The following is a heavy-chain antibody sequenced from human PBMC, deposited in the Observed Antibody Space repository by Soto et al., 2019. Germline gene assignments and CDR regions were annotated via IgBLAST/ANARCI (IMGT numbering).Heavy chain of an antibody. J-gene: IGHJ4*02. CDR2: ISYDGSNK. D-gene: IGHD6-13*01. Sequence: QVQLVESGGGVVQPGRSLRLSCAASGFTFSSYGMHWVRQAPGKGLEWVAIISYDGSNKYYADSVKGRFTISRDNSKNTLYLQMSGLSAEDTAVYYCAKTWTATGTASTDYWGQGTLVTGSS. CDR3: AKTWTATGTASTDY. V-gene: IGHV3-30*18. CDR1: GFTFSSYG.